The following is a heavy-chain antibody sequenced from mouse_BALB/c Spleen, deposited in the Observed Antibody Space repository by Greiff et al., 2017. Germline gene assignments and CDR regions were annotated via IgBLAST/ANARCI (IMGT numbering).Heavy chain of an antibody. CDR2: IYPYNGGT. CDR3: AREYGNYEGGAMDY. V-gene: IGHV1S29*02. J-gene: IGHJ4*01. Sequence: VQLQQSGAELVKPGASVKISCKASGYTFTDYNMHWVKQSHGKSLEWIGYIYPYNGGTGYNQKFKSKATLTVDNSSSTAYMELRSLTSEDSAVYYCAREYGNYEGGAMDYWGQGTSVTVSS. CDR1: GYTFTDYN. D-gene: IGHD2-10*02.